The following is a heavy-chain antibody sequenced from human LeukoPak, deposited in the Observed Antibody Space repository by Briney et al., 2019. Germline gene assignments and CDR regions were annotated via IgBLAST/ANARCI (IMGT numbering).Heavy chain of an antibody. J-gene: IGHJ5*02. CDR3: ARNSVPTYCTSTSCYAXSXFDP. Sequence: ASVKVSCKASGYTLTSYGISWVRQAPGQGLEWMGWISAYDGNTNYAQKLQGRVTMTTDTSTSTAYMELNRLRSDDTALYYCARNSVPTYCTSTSCYAXSXFDPXXRGXLVTV. CDR1: GYTLTSYG. D-gene: IGHD2-2*01. V-gene: IGHV1-18*01. CDR2: ISAYDGNT.